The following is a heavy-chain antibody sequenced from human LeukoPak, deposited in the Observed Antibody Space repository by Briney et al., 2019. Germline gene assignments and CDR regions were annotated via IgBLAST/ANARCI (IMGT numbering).Heavy chain of an antibody. D-gene: IGHD3-10*01. V-gene: IGHV3-48*01. J-gene: IGHJ6*03. CDR1: GFTFSSYS. Sequence: PGGSLRLSCAASGFTFSSYSMSWVRQAPGKGLEGVSYISSSSSTIYYADSVKGRFTISRDNAKNSLYLQMISLRAEDTAVYYCARRGGSGSRYYMDVWGKGTTVTVSS. CDR2: ISSSSSTI. CDR3: ARRGGSGSRYYMDV.